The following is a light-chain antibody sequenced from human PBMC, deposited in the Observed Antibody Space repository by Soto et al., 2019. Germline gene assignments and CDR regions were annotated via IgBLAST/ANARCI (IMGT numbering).Light chain of an antibody. V-gene: IGKV1-5*03. Sequence: DIQMTQYPSTLSASVGDRVTITCRASQSISNWLAWYQQNPGKAPKLLIYRASSLESGVQSRFRDSGSGTEFTLTINSLQPDGFATYYCQLYYNYETFGQCTKFEIK. CDR2: RAS. CDR1: QSISNW. CDR3: QLYYNYET. J-gene: IGKJ1*01.